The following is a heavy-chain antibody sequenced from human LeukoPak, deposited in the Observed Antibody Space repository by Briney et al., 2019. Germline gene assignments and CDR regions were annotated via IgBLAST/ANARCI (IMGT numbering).Heavy chain of an antibody. D-gene: IGHD5-18*01. V-gene: IGHV3-9*01. Sequence: GGSLRLSCAASGFTFDDYAMHWVRHAPGKGLEWVSGISWNSGSIGYADSVKGRFTISRDNAKNSLYLQMNSLRAEDTALYYCAKDIGYSYGSGGFDYWGQGTLVTVSS. CDR2: ISWNSGSI. J-gene: IGHJ4*02. CDR1: GFTFDDYA. CDR3: AKDIGYSYGSGGFDY.